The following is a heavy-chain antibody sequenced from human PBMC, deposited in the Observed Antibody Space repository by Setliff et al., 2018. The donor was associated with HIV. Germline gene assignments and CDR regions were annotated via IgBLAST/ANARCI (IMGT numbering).Heavy chain of an antibody. CDR2: IISILEIT. Sequence: SVKVSCKASGGTSNTYAINWVRQAPGQGLEWIGQIISILEITDYAQKLQGRVTITADGLTNTFYMELSGLRSDDTAVYYCAGPRGDEAFDIWGQGTMVTVSS. V-gene: IGHV1-69*10. CDR3: AGPRGDEAFDI. D-gene: IGHD3-10*01. CDR1: GGTSNTYA. J-gene: IGHJ3*02.